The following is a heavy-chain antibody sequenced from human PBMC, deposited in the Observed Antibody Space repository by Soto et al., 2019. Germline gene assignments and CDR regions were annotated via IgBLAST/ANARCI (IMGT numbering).Heavy chain of an antibody. CDR3: AREGGVLRLSNWLDP. Sequence: QLQLQESGPGLVKPSETLSLTCTVSGDSVSSDSYYWSWIRQPPGKRLEWHGYISHSGSTSYNPSLQSRVSMSIDTSKNQFFLELSSVTAADTAIYYCAREGGVLRLSNWLDPWGQGTLVTVSA. J-gene: IGHJ5*02. CDR2: ISHSGST. CDR1: GDSVSSDSYY. D-gene: IGHD3-3*01. V-gene: IGHV4-61*01.